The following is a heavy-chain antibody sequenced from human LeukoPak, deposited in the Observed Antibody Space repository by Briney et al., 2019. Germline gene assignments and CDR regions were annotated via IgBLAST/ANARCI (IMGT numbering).Heavy chain of an antibody. CDR2: ISFSGKTI. CDR1: GFTFSSYW. J-gene: IGHJ4*02. Sequence: PGGSLRLSCAVSGFTFSSYWMSWVRQAPGKGLEWVSYISFSGKTIYYADSVKGRFTISRDNARTSLYLQMNSLRAEDTAVYYCARDRRELLFDFWGQGTLVTVSS. V-gene: IGHV3-48*04. D-gene: IGHD1-26*01. CDR3: ARDRRELLFDF.